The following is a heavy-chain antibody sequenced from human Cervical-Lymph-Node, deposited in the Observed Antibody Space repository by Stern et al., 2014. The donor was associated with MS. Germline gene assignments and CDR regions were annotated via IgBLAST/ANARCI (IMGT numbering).Heavy chain of an antibody. CDR2: IDWDNTE. Sequence: QVTLKESGPAMVKPTQTLTLTCTFSGFSLSTSGMRVSWIRQPPGKALEWLARIDWDNTEFYSPSPKTRLTISKDTSRNQVVLVMTNMDPTDTATYFCARSYNWSPFDPWGQGTLVTVSS. D-gene: IGHD1-1*01. V-gene: IGHV2-70*04. J-gene: IGHJ5*02. CDR1: GFSLSTSGMR. CDR3: ARSYNWSPFDP.